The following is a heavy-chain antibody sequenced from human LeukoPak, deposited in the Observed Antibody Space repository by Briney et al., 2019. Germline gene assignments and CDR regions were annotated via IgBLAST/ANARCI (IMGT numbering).Heavy chain of an antibody. CDR2: ISGSGGST. J-gene: IGHJ5*02. CDR3: AKDGVFYYGSGSFDNWFDP. Sequence: GGALRLSCAASGFTFSSYAMSWGRPAPGEGLEWGSAISGSGGSTYYAESVKGRFTISRDNATNTLYLKMNSLRAEETAVYYCAKDGVFYYGSGSFDNWFDPWGQGTLVTVSS. CDR1: GFTFSSYA. V-gene: IGHV3-23*01. D-gene: IGHD3-10*01.